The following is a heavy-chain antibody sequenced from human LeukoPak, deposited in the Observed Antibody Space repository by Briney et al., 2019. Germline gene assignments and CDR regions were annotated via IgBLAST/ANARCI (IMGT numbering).Heavy chain of an antibody. CDR3: AKEIDFVVVPAAFDY. Sequence: QSGGSLRLSCAASGFTFSSYAMSWVRQAPGKGLEWVSAITGAGGTTYYADSVKGRFTLSRDNSKNTLYLQMNSLRAEDTAVYYCAKEIDFVVVPAAFDYWGQGTLVTVPS. V-gene: IGHV3-23*01. J-gene: IGHJ4*02. CDR1: GFTFSSYA. D-gene: IGHD2-2*01. CDR2: ITGAGGTT.